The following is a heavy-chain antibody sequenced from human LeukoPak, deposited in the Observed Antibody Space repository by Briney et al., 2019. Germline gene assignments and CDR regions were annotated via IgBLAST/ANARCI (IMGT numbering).Heavy chain of an antibody. V-gene: IGHV1-69*05. J-gene: IGHJ5*02. CDR3: ARDLKGSGWEGAFDP. CDR2: IIPIFGTA. D-gene: IGHD6-19*01. Sequence: SVKVSCKASGGTFSSYAISWGRQAPGQGLEWMGRIIPIFGTANYAQKFQGRVTITTDESTSTAYMELSSLRSEDTAVYYCARDLKGSGWEGAFDPWGQGTLVTVSS. CDR1: GGTFSSYA.